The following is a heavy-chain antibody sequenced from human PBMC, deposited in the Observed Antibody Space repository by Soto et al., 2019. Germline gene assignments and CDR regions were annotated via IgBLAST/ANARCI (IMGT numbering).Heavy chain of an antibody. J-gene: IGHJ6*02. V-gene: IGHV3-23*01. CDR3: GRRNAQYYYATDV. CDR2: ISYSGEST. CDR1: GFTFSNYA. Sequence: PGGSLRLSCAASGFTFSNYAMSWVRQAPGKGLEWVSAISYSGESTYYADSARGRFTISRDSSKNTLYLQMDSLRAEDTAVYYCGRRNAQYYYATDVWGQWTTVTVSS.